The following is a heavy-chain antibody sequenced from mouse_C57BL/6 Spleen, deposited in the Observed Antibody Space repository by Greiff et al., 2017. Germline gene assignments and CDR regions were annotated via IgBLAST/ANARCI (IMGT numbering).Heavy chain of an antibody. Sequence: EVKLMESGPELVKPGASVKISCKASGYSFTGYYMHWVKQSSEKSLEWIGEINPSTGGTSYNQKFKGKATLTVDKSSSTAYMQLKSLTSEDSAVYYCARLDYTDYWGQGTTLTVSS. V-gene: IGHV1-43*01. CDR1: GYSFTGYY. D-gene: IGHD2-12*01. J-gene: IGHJ2*01. CDR2: INPSTGGT. CDR3: ARLDYTDY.